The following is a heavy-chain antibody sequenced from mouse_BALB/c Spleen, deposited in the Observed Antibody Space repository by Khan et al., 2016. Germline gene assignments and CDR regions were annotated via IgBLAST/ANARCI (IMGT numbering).Heavy chain of an antibody. D-gene: IGHD2-2*01. CDR1: GYTFSSYW. CDR3: ARMGDYGYDAWFAY. J-gene: IGHJ3*01. Sequence: QIQLVQSGAELMKPGASVKISCKATGYTFSSYWIEWIKQRPGHGLEWIGEILPGSDSTNYNEKFKGKATFTADTSSNTAYMQLSSLTSEDSAVXYCARMGDYGYDAWFAYWGQGTLVTVSA. CDR2: ILPGSDST. V-gene: IGHV1-9*01.